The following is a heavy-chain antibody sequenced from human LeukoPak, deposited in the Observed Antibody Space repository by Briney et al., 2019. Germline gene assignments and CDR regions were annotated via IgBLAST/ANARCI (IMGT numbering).Heavy chain of an antibody. J-gene: IGHJ4*02. V-gene: IGHV4-34*01. CDR1: GGSFIGYY. CDR2: INHSGST. CDR3: ARIYYGSGRYLRFELSRFDYTFDY. D-gene: IGHD3-10*01. Sequence: SETLSLTCAVYGGSFIGYYWSWIRQPPGKGLEWIGDINHSGSTNYNPSLKSRVTISVATSKMQFSLTLSSVTAADTAVYYCARIYYGSGRYLRFELSRFDYTFDYWGQGTLVTVSS.